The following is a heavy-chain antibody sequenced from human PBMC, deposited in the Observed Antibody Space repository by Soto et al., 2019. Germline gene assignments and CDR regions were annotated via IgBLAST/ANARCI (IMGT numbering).Heavy chain of an antibody. CDR2: IAYDGSNI. CDR3: AREPSPAPSWNPFDY. V-gene: IGHV3-30-3*01. CDR1: GFIFSTYT. D-gene: IGHD1-1*01. J-gene: IGHJ4*02. Sequence: GGSLRLSCAASGFIFSTYTMHWVRQVPDKGLEWVAVIAYDGSNIYYADSVKGRFTISRDNSKNTLFLQMNGLSTDDTAVYYCAREPSPAPSWNPFDYWGQGTLVTVSS.